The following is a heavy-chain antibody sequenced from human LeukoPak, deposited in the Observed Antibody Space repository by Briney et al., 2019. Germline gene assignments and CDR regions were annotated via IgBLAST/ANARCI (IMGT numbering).Heavy chain of an antibody. V-gene: IGHV3-48*01. Sequence: GGTLRLSCAASGFTFSSYGMNWVRQAPGKGLEWVSFISSSSSTTYYADSVKGRFTISRDNAKNSLYLQMNSLRAEDTAVYYCARDGSGRVPEMSAPDYWGQGTLVTVSS. CDR3: ARDGSGRVPEMSAPDY. J-gene: IGHJ4*02. CDR1: GFTFSSYG. CDR2: ISSSSSTT. D-gene: IGHD3-10*01.